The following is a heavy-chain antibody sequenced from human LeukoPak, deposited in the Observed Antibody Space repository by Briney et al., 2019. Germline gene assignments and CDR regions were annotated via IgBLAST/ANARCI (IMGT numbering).Heavy chain of an antibody. V-gene: IGHV3-11*01. CDR1: GFTFSDYY. J-gene: IGHJ3*02. Sequence: GGSLRLSCAASGFTFSDYYMSWIRQAPGKRLEWVSYITSTSSFIYYADSVKGRFAISRDNAKNSLYLQMNSLRAEDTAVYYSARAQDAFDIWGQGTMVTASS. CDR3: ARAQDAFDI. CDR2: ITSTSSFI.